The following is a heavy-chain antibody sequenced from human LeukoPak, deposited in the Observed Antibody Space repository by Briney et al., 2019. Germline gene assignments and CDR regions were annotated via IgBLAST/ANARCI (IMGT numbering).Heavy chain of an antibody. CDR3: ARRLRWSENWFDP. CDR2: MNPNSGNT. J-gene: IGHJ5*02. Sequence: GASVKVSCKASGYTFTGYYMHWVRQAPGQGLEWMGWMNPNSGNTGYAQKFQGRVTMTRNTSISTAYMELSSLRSEDTAVYYCARRLRWSENWFDPWGQGTLVTVSS. CDR1: GYTFTGYY. D-gene: IGHD4-23*01. V-gene: IGHV1-8*02.